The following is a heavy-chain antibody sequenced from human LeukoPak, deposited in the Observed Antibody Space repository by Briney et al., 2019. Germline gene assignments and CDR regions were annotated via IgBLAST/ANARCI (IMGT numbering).Heavy chain of an antibody. CDR2: IHTSGST. Sequence: SETLSLTCTVSGGSISSHYWSWIRQPPGKGLEWIGYIHTSGSTNYNPSLKSRVTISVDTSKNQFSLKLSSVTAADTAVYYCARHGFRSGSYYFDYWGQGTLVTVSS. D-gene: IGHD1-26*01. J-gene: IGHJ4*02. CDR1: GGSISSHY. CDR3: ARHGFRSGSYYFDY. V-gene: IGHV4-4*09.